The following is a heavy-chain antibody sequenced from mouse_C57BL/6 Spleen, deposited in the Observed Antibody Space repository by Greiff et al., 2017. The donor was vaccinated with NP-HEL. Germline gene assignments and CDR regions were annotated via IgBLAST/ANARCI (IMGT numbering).Heavy chain of an antibody. Sequence: VQLQQSGPELVKPGASVKISCKASGYAFSSSWMNSVKQRPGKGLEWIGRIYPGDGDTNYNGKFKGKATLTADKSSSTAYMQLSSLTSEDSAVYFCARRDYSNPFAYWGQGTLVTVSA. J-gene: IGHJ3*01. D-gene: IGHD2-5*01. CDR2: IYPGDGDT. CDR1: GYAFSSSW. CDR3: ARRDYSNPFAY. V-gene: IGHV1-82*01.